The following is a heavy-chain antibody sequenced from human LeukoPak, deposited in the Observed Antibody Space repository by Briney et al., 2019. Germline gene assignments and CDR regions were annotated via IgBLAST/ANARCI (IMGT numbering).Heavy chain of an antibody. CDR2: MFPRDSDI. D-gene: IGHD6-13*01. J-gene: IGHJ4*02. V-gene: IGHV5-51*01. CDR1: GYSFANYW. Sequence: GESLKISCKGSGYSFANYWIGWVRQMPGKGLEWMGIMFPRDSDISYSPSFQGQVTISADKSNNIAYLQWSSLKASDSAMYFCARGMRAAGGSGVFYFDNWGQGTLVSVSS. CDR3: ARGMRAAGGSGVFYFDN.